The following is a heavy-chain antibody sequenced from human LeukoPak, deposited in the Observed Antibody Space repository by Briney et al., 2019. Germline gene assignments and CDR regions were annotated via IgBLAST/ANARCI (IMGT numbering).Heavy chain of an antibody. V-gene: IGHV3-23*01. J-gene: IGHJ5*02. Sequence: PGGSLRLSCAASGFTFSSYAMSWVRQAPGKGLEWVSAISGSGGSTYYADSVKGRFTISRDNSRNTLYLQMNSLGAGDTAVYYCARGMGVLVPAATRFDPWGQGTLVTVSS. D-gene: IGHD2-2*01. CDR2: ISGSGGST. CDR3: ARGMGVLVPAATRFDP. CDR1: GFTFSSYA.